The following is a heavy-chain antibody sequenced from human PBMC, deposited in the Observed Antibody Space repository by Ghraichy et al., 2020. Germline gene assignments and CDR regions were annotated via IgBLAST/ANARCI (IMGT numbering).Heavy chain of an antibody. CDR1: GDSVSSNSAA. D-gene: IGHD3-22*01. V-gene: IGHV6-1*01. CDR2: TYYRSKWYN. Sequence: SLTLSLTCAISGDSVSSNSAAWNWIRQSPSRGLEWLGRTYYRSKWYNDYAVSVKSRITINPDTSKNQFSLQLNSVTPEDTAVYYCARAPKYYDSSGYYLNYYYGMDVWGQGTTVTVSS. CDR3: ARAPKYYDSSGYYLNYYYGMDV. J-gene: IGHJ6*02.